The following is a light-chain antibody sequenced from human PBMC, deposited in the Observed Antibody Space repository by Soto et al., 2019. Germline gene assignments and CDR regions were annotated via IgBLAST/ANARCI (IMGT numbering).Light chain of an antibody. Sequence: EIVLTQTPGTLSLSPGKRVTLSCRASQSVSSSSLAWYQQKPGQAPRLLIYGASSRATGIPDRFSGSGSGTDFTLTISRLEPEDFAVYYCQQFGTSPLTFGGGTKVEIK. CDR1: QSVSSSS. J-gene: IGKJ4*01. CDR3: QQFGTSPLT. V-gene: IGKV3-20*01. CDR2: GAS.